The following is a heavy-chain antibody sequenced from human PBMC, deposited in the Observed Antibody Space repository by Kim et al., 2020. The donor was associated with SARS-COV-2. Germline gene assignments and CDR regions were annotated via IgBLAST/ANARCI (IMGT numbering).Heavy chain of an antibody. Sequence: HNPSLKRRITISVDTSKNQFSLKLSSVTAADTAVYYCARHYKSSSWSLDYWGQGTLVTVSS. J-gene: IGHJ4*02. D-gene: IGHD6-13*01. CDR3: ARHYKSSSWSLDY. V-gene: IGHV4-39*01.